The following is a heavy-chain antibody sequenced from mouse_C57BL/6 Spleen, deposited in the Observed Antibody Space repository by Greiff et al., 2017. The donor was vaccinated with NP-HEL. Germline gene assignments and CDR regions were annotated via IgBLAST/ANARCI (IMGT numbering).Heavy chain of an antibody. CDR3: AREITTVVAPFDY. CDR2: INPSSGYT. D-gene: IGHD1-1*01. V-gene: IGHV1-7*01. Sequence: QVQLQQSGAELAKPGASVKLSCKASGYTFTSYWMHWVKQRPGQGLEWIGYINPSSGYTKYNQKFKDKATLTADKSSSTAYMQLSSLTYEDSAVYYCAREITTVVAPFDYWGQGTTLTVSS. CDR1: GYTFTSYW. J-gene: IGHJ2*01.